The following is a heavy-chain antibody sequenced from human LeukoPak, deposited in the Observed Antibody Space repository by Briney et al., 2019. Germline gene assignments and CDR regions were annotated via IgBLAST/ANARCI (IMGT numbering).Heavy chain of an antibody. D-gene: IGHD5-18*01. J-gene: IGHJ6*02. V-gene: IGHV3-49*04. Sequence: GGSLRLSCTASGFIFGDHAMSWVRQAPGKGLEWVVFIRSKAYGGTTEYAASVKGRFTISRDDSEGIAYLQMNSLRIEDTAVYYCARGPIHLWLHNGMDVWGQGTTVIVFS. CDR2: IRSKAYGGTT. CDR1: GFIFGDHA. CDR3: ARGPIHLWLHNGMDV.